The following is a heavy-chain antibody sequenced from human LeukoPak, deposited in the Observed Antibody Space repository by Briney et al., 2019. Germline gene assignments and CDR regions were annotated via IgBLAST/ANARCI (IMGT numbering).Heavy chain of an antibody. Sequence: PGGSLRLSCAASEFTFSSYSMNWVRQAPGKGLEWVSSISSSSSYIYYADSVKGRFTISRDNAKNSLYLQMNSLRAEDTAVYYCAREFTMIVGSDAFDIWGQGTMVTVSS. CDR3: AREFTMIVGSDAFDI. D-gene: IGHD3-22*01. CDR1: EFTFSSYS. CDR2: ISSSSSYI. J-gene: IGHJ3*02. V-gene: IGHV3-21*01.